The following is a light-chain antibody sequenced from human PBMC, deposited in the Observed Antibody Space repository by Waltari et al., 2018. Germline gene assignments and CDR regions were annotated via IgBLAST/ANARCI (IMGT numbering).Light chain of an antibody. V-gene: IGLV3-19*01. CDR2: GKN. Sequence: SSKLTQDPAVSVALGPPVRITCHGDRDRRHYGSWYQQKPGQAPVLVLYGKNNRPSGSPNRFSGSSSGDTASLTITGAQAEDEAAYYCNSRDSSGLVVFGGGTKLTVL. CDR3: NSRDSSGLVV. CDR1: RDRRHY. J-gene: IGLJ2*01.